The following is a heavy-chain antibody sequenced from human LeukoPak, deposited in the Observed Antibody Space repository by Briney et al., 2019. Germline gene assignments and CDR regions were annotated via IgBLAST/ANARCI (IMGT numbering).Heavy chain of an antibody. J-gene: IGHJ4*02. Sequence: ASVKVSCKASGYTFTSYGISWVRQAPGQGLEWMGWISAYNGNTSYAQKLQGRVTMTTDTSTSTAYMELRSLRSDDTAVYYCARMSYYYDSSGYYYRGSFDYFDYWGQGTLVTVSS. CDR2: ISAYNGNT. V-gene: IGHV1-18*01. D-gene: IGHD3-22*01. CDR3: ARMSYYYDSSGYYYRGSFDYFDY. CDR1: GYTFTSYG.